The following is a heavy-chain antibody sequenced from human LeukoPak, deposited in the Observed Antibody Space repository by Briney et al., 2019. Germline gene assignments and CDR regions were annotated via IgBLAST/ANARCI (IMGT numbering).Heavy chain of an antibody. J-gene: IGHJ1*01. V-gene: IGHV3-23*01. CDR3: AKDFGSGSYYLEYFQH. D-gene: IGHD3-10*01. CDR2: XSGSGGST. CDR1: GXTFSSYA. Sequence: SXXASGXTFSSYAMSWARQAPGKXXXGXSAXSGSGGSTYYADSVKGRFTISRDNSKNTLYLQMNSLRAEDTAVYYCAKDFGSGSYYLEYFQHWGQGTLVTVSS.